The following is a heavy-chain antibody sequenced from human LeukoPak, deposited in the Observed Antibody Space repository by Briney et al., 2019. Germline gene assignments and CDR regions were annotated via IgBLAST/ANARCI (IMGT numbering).Heavy chain of an antibody. V-gene: IGHV4-34*01. CDR1: GGSFSGYY. Sequence: SETLSLTCAVYGGSFSGYYWSWIRQPPGKGLEWIGEINHSGSTNYNPSLKSRVTISVDTSKNQFSLKLSSVTAADTAVYYCARRRRGAYDYWGQGTLVTVSS. D-gene: IGHD1-26*01. CDR2: INHSGST. CDR3: ARRRRGAYDY. J-gene: IGHJ4*02.